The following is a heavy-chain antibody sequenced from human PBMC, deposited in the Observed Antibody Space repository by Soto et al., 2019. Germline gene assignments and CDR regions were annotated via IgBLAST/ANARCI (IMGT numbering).Heavy chain of an antibody. J-gene: IGHJ3*02. V-gene: IGHV4-4*02. CDR3: AREEAVAGLMAFDI. CDR1: SGSISSSNW. CDR2: IYHSGST. Sequence: SETLSLTCAVSSGSISSSNWWSWVRQPPGKGLEWIGKIYHSGSTNYNPSLKSRVTISVNKSKNQFSLNLNSVTAADTAVYYCAREEAVAGLMAFDIWGQGTMVTVSS. D-gene: IGHD6-19*01.